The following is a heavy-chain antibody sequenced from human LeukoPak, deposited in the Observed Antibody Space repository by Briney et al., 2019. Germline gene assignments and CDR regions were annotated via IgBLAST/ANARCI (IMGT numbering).Heavy chain of an antibody. CDR2: IKQDGSEK. CDR3: ARASPRYRYYYGSGSYYPGKYYYYYGMDV. D-gene: IGHD3-10*01. CDR1: GFTFSSYW. V-gene: IGHV3-7*04. Sequence: QTGGSLRLSCAASGFTFSSYWMSWVRQAPGKGLEWVANIKQDGSEKYYVDSVKGRFTISRDNAKNSLYLQMNSLRAEDTAVYYCARASPRYRYYYGSGSYYPGKYYYYYGMDVWGQGTTVTVSS. J-gene: IGHJ6*02.